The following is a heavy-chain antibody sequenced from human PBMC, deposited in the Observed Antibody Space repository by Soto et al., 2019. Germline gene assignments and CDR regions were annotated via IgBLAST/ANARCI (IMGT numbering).Heavy chain of an antibody. J-gene: IGHJ6*02. Sequence: QVQLVESGGGVVQPGRSLRLSCAASGFTFSSYAMHWVRQAPGKGLEWVAVISYDGSNKNNADSVKGRFTISRDNSKNTLYLQMNSLRAEDTAVYYCAKDYSNYAGGWHGMDVWGQGTTVTVSS. CDR2: ISYDGSNK. CDR3: AKDYSNYAGGWHGMDV. D-gene: IGHD4-4*01. CDR1: GFTFSSYA. V-gene: IGHV3-30-3*01.